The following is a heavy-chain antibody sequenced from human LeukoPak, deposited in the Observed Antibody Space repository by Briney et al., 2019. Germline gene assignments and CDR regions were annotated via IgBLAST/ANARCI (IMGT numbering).Heavy chain of an antibody. CDR2: IHHSGST. CDR3: ARKGGGQLVNTRRWFDP. CDR1: GGSFSGYY. J-gene: IGHJ5*02. V-gene: IGHV4-34*01. D-gene: IGHD6-13*01. Sequence: PSETLSLTCAVYGGSFSGYYWSWIRQPPGKGLEWIGEIHHSGSTNYNPSLKSRVTISVDTSKKQFSLKLSSVTAADTAIYYCARKGGGQLVNTRRWFDPWGQGTLVTVSS.